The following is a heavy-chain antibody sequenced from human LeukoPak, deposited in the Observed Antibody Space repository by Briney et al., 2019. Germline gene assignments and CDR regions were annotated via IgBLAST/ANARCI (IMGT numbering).Heavy chain of an antibody. V-gene: IGHV1-3*01. CDR1: GYTFTSYA. D-gene: IGHD2-2*01. CDR2: INAGNGNT. Sequence: GASVKVSCKASGYTFTSYAMHWVRQAPGQRLEWMGWINAGNGNTKYSQKFQGRVTITRDTSASTAYMELSRLRSDDTAVYYCARVSGYCSSTSCPPDDAFDIWGQGTMVTVSS. CDR3: ARVSGYCSSTSCPPDDAFDI. J-gene: IGHJ3*02.